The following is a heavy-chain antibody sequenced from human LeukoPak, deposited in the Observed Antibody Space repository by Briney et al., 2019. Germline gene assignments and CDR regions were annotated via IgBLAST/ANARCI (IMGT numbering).Heavy chain of an antibody. V-gene: IGHV1-2*02. Sequence: GASVKVPCKASGYTFTRYYMHWVRQAPGQGLEWMGWINPNSGDTKYAQKFQGRVTMTRDTSISTTYMELSSLGSDDTAVYYCARVSTVAATFDYWGQGTLVTVSS. CDR3: ARVSTVAATFDY. J-gene: IGHJ4*02. CDR1: GYTFTRYY. D-gene: IGHD2-15*01. CDR2: INPNSGDT.